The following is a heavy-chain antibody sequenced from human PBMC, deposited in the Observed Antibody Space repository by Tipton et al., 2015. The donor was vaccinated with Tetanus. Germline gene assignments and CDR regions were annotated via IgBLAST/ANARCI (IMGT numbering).Heavy chain of an antibody. J-gene: IGHJ5*02. Sequence: TLSLTCTVSGGSISSSSYYWGWIRQPPGKGLEWIGEINHSGSTNYNPSLKSRVTISVDTSKNQLSLKLSSVTAADTAVYYCARNPRYCSSTSCPPWGQGTLVTVSS. V-gene: IGHV4-39*07. CDR3: ARNPRYCSSTSCPP. D-gene: IGHD2-2*01. CDR1: GGSISSSSYY. CDR2: INHSGST.